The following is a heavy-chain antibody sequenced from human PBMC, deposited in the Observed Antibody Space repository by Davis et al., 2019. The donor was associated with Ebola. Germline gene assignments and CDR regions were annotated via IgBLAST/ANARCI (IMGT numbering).Heavy chain of an antibody. CDR1: GFTFSSYR. CDR3: ASGLRGYSYGNWFDT. D-gene: IGHD5-18*01. V-gene: IGHV3-21*06. J-gene: IGHJ5*02. CDR2: ISSSGSYI. Sequence: PGGSLRLSCATSGFTFSSYRMNWVRQAPEKGLEWVSSISSSGSYIDYADSVKGRFTISRDNANNSLYLQMNSLRAEDTAVYYCASGLRGYSYGNWFDTWGQGTLVTVSS.